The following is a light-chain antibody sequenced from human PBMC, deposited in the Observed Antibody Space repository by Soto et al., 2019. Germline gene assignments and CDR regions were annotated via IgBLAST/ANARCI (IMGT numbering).Light chain of an antibody. J-gene: IGKJ2*01. Sequence: EIGVTQSPATLSLSPGERATLSCRASQSVNSDLAWYQQKPGQAPRLLIYDASTRAAGVPARFTGSGSETEFTLTISSLQSEDYAVYYCQHYNNWPPYTFGQGTKVDIK. CDR1: QSVNSD. CDR2: DAS. CDR3: QHYNNWPPYT. V-gene: IGKV3-15*01.